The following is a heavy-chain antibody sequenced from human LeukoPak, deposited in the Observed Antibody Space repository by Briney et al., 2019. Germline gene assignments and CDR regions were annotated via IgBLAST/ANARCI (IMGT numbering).Heavy chain of an antibody. CDR2: IYYSGST. CDR3: ARAPYGSGSYYDY. D-gene: IGHD3-10*01. J-gene: IGHJ4*02. CDR1: GGSISSYY. V-gene: IGHV4-59*01. Sequence: SETLSLTCTVSGGSISSYYWSWIRQPPGKGLEWIGYIYYSGSTNYNPSLKSRVTISADTSKNQFSLKLSSVTAADTAVYYCARAPYGSGSYYDYWGQGTLVTVSS.